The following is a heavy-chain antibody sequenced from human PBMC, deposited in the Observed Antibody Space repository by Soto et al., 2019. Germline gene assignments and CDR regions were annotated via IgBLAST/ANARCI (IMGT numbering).Heavy chain of an antibody. Sequence: SETLSLTCAVYGGSFSGYYWSWIRQPPGKGLEWIGEINHSGSTNYNPSLKSRVTISVDTSKNQFSLKLSSVTAADTAVYYCERGVFRSGYSNWFDPCGQGTLVTVSS. CDR2: INHSGST. CDR3: ERGVFRSGYSNWFDP. J-gene: IGHJ5*02. CDR1: GGSFSGYY. V-gene: IGHV4-34*01. D-gene: IGHD3-3*01.